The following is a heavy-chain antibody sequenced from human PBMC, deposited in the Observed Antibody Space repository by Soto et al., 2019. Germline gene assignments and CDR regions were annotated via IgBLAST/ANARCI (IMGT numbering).Heavy chain of an antibody. Sequence: SATRSLTCTVSDYPINSAYYWGWIRHPPGRGLEWIGSISHSGNTYYNPSLKSRVTMSVAASKNQFSLKLSSVTAADTAVYYCARNSYSWSYYFDYWGQGTLVTVSS. CDR1: DYPINSAYY. D-gene: IGHD6-13*01. CDR2: ISHSGNT. CDR3: ARNSYSWSYYFDY. V-gene: IGHV4-38-2*02. J-gene: IGHJ4*02.